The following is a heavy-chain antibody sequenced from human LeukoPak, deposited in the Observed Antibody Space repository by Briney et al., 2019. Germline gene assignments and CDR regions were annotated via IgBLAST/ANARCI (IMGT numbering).Heavy chain of an antibody. CDR1: GFTFSDYY. CDR2: ISSSGSTI. CDR3: ARYGGGYDFHDAFDI. D-gene: IGHD5-12*01. Sequence: GGSLRLSCAASGFTFSDYYMSWIRQAPGKGLEWVSYISSSGSTIYYADSVKGRFTISRDNDKNSLYLQINSLRAEDTAAYYCARYGGGYDFHDAFDIWGQGTMVTVSS. J-gene: IGHJ3*02. V-gene: IGHV3-11*01.